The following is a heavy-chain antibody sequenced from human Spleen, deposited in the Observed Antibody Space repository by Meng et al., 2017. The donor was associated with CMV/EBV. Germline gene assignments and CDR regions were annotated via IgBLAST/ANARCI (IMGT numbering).Heavy chain of an antibody. J-gene: IGHJ5*02. V-gene: IGHV3-7*04. CDR1: GFTFNNYW. CDR2: IKQDGSDK. Sequence: GESLKISCVASGFTFNNYWMSWVRQAPGKGLEWVANIKQDGSDKKYVDSVKGRFTISRDNAKNSLYLQMKNLRAEDTALYYCVRGPRWLDPWGQGTLVTVSS. CDR3: VRGPRWLDP.